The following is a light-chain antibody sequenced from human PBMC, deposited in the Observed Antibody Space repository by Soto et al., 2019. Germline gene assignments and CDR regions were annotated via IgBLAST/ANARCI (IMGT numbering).Light chain of an antibody. Sequence: QSALTQPPSVSGSPGQSVTISCTGTSNDIANYNRVSWYQLPPGTAPKLMIYEVTNRPSGVPDRFSGSKSANTASLTISGLRAEDEADYYCASYTPSATDVVGTGTKLTVL. J-gene: IGLJ1*01. CDR2: EVT. CDR3: ASYTPSATDV. CDR1: SNDIANYNR. V-gene: IGLV2-18*02.